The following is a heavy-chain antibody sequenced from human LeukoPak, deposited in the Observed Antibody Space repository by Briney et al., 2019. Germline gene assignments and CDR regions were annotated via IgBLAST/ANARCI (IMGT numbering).Heavy chain of an antibody. CDR3: ARIYGDGYPLDS. CDR1: GFPVSSNY. D-gene: IGHD4/OR15-4a*01. V-gene: IGHV3-53*01. Sequence: GGSLRLSCAASGFPVSSNYMSWVRQVPGKGLEWVSVLHRSDSTYYTDSVKGRFTISRDNSKNTLYLQMTSLRAEDTAVYYCARIYGDGYPLDSWGQGTLVTVSS. J-gene: IGHJ4*02. CDR2: LHRSDST.